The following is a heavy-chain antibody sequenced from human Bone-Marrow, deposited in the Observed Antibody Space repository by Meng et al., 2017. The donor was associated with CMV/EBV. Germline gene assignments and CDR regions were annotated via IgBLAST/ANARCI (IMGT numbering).Heavy chain of an antibody. CDR1: GFTFSNYW. D-gene: IGHD6-13*01. Sequence: GESLKISCAGSGFTFSNYWMSWVRQAPGKGLEWVANIKQDGSEKYYVDSVKGRFTITRDNAKNSLYLQMNSLRAEDTAVYYCARDYGAEAAAGTCDFWGQGTLVTFSS. J-gene: IGHJ4*02. CDR2: IKQDGSEK. CDR3: ARDYGAEAAAGTCDF. V-gene: IGHV3-7*01.